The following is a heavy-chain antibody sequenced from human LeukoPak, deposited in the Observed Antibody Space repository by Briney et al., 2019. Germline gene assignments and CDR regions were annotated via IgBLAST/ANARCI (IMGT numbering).Heavy chain of an antibody. CDR1: GGSFSGYY. V-gene: IGHV4-34*01. CDR2: VNHSGST. CDR3: ARHRPRYSSGWYPFDY. Sequence: SETLSLTCAVYGGSFSGYYWSWIRQPPGKGLEWIGEVNHSGSTNYNPSLKSRVTISVDTSKNQFSLKLSSVTAADTAVYYCARHRPRYSSGWYPFDYWGQGTLVTVSS. D-gene: IGHD6-19*01. J-gene: IGHJ4*02.